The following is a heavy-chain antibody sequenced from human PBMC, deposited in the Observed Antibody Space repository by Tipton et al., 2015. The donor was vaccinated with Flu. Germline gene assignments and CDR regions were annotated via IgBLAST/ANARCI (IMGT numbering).Heavy chain of an antibody. CDR3: ARALNSGREYTFDI. J-gene: IGHJ3*02. CDR2: IIQSGNA. Sequence: TLSLTCTVSSYPITTNFYWGWIRQSPGKGLQWIATIIQSGNAYYNPSLRSRVTISVDTTKNLFSLNLSSVTATDTAVYYCARALNSGREYTFDIWGRGTVVTVSS. CDR1: SYPITTNFY. D-gene: IGHD1-26*01. V-gene: IGHV4-38-2*02.